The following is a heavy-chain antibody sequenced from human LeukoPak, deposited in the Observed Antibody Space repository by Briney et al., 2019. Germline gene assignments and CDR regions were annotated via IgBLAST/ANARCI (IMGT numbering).Heavy chain of an antibody. CDR3: ARFCNFVSDI. V-gene: IGHV4-59*12. CDR2: IYYTGNT. J-gene: IGHJ3*02. CDR1: GASISSYY. Sequence: PSETLSLTCAVSGASISSYYWIWIRQPPGKGLECIGSIYYTGNTNYNPSLKSRVTMSVDTSKNQFSLKVTSVTAADTAVYYCARFCNFVSDIWGQGTMVTVSS. D-gene: IGHD1-1*01.